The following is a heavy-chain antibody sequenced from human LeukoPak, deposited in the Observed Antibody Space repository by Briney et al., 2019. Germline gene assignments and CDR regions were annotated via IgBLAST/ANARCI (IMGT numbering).Heavy chain of an antibody. CDR3: ARSGAGRFDFDY. Sequence: SETLSLTCTLSGGAISSGASYWSWIRQPPGKGLEWIGYIYYSGSTYYNPSLKSRVTISVDTSKNQFSLKLSSVTAADTAVYYCARSGAGRFDFDYWGQGTLVTVSS. J-gene: IGHJ4*02. CDR2: IYYSGST. D-gene: IGHD1-1*01. CDR1: GGAISSGASY. V-gene: IGHV4-30-4*08.